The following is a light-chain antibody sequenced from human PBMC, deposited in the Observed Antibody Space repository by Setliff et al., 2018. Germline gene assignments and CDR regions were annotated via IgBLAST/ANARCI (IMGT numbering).Light chain of an antibody. Sequence: QSALTQPASVSGSPGQSITISRIGTSSDVGDSYNYVSWYQHYPGKAPKLMIYDVTNRPSGISNRFSGSKSGNTASLTISGLQAEDEALYYCSSYRSSSTLVVFGGGTKVTVL. CDR2: DVT. J-gene: IGLJ2*01. CDR3: SSYRSSSTLVV. CDR1: SSDVGDSYNY. V-gene: IGLV2-14*03.